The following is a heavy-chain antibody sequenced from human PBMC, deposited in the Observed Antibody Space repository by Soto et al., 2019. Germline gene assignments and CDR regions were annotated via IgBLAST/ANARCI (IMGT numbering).Heavy chain of an antibody. CDR3: ARDREHHNSHY. D-gene: IGHD1-1*01. J-gene: IGHJ4*02. CDR2: ISAYNGNT. V-gene: IGHV1-18*04. CDR1: GYTFTSYG. Sequence: ASVKVSCEASGYTFTSYGISWVRQAPGQGLEWMGWISAYNGNTNYAQKLQGRVTMTTDTSTSTAYMGLRSLRSDDTAVYYCARDREHHNSHYRGQGTLVAVPS.